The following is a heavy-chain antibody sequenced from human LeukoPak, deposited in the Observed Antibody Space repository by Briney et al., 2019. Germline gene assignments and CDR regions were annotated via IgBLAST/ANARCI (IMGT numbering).Heavy chain of an antibody. CDR1: GFTFSSYG. V-gene: IGHV3-30*18. J-gene: IGHJ6*03. Sequence: GGSLRLSCAASGFTFSSYGMHWVRQAPGKGLEWVAVISYDGSNKYYADSVKGRFTISRDNSKSTLYLQMNSLRAEDTAVYYCAKDLYYSGSGTYYNVRAGPMDVWGKGTTVTVSS. D-gene: IGHD3-10*01. CDR2: ISYDGSNK. CDR3: AKDLYYSGSGTYYNVRAGPMDV.